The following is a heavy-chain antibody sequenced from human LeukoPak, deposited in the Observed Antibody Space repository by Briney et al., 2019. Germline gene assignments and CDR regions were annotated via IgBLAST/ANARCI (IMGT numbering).Heavy chain of an antibody. V-gene: IGHV3-21*01. CDR1: GFTFSSYA. D-gene: IGHD6-25*01. J-gene: IGHJ4*02. Sequence: PGGSLRLSCAASGFTFSSYAMSWVRQAPGKGLEWVSSITASSTAIYSADSVKGRFTISRDNAKNSLYLQMNSLRAEDTAVYYCARAPTQRLRFDYWGQGTLVTVSS. CDR2: ITASSTAI. CDR3: ARAPTQRLRFDY.